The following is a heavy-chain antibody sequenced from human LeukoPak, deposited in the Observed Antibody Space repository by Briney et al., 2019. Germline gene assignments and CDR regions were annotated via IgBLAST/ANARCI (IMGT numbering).Heavy chain of an antibody. CDR3: AKDANYYGSGAIDY. D-gene: IGHD3-10*01. Sequence: GGSLRLSCAASGFTFSSYAMSWVRQAPGKGLEWVSAISGSGGSTYYADSVKGRFTISRDNSKNTLYQQMNSLRAEDTAVYYCAKDANYYGSGAIDYWGQGTLVTVSS. CDR1: GFTFSSYA. J-gene: IGHJ4*02. V-gene: IGHV3-23*01. CDR2: ISGSGGST.